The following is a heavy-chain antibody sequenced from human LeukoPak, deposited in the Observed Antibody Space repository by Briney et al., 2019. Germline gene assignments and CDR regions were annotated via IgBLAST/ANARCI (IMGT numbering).Heavy chain of an antibody. D-gene: IGHD2/OR15-2a*01. V-gene: IGHV3-21*01. Sequence: NSGGSLRLSCAASGFTFSSYSMDWVRQAPGKGLEWVSSISSSSSYIYYADSVKGRFTISRDNSKNTLYLQMDSLRAEDTAVYYCAKSTSEFWYWGQGTLVTVSS. CDR2: ISSSSSYI. J-gene: IGHJ4*02. CDR3: AKSTSEFWY. CDR1: GFTFSSYS.